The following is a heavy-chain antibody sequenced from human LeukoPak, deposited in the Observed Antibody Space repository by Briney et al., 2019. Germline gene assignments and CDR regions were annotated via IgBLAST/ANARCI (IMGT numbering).Heavy chain of an antibody. V-gene: IGHV3-21*01. CDR1: GFTFSSYW. Sequence: GGSLRLSCAASGFTFSSYWMSWVRQAPGKGLEWVSSISSSSSYIYYADSVKGRFTISRDNAKNSLYLQMNSLRAEDTAVYYCASGYSDGSHDYWGQGTLVTVSS. J-gene: IGHJ4*02. CDR2: ISSSSSYI. D-gene: IGHD5-18*01. CDR3: ASGYSDGSHDY.